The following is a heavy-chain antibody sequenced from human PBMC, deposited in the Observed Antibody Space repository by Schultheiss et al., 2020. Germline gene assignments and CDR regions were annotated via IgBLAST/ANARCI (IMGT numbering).Heavy chain of an antibody. J-gene: IGHJ4*02. CDR3: ARGEDSRKVGY. D-gene: IGHD6-13*01. CDR1: GYSITTGHY. Sequence: SETLSLTCDVSGYSITTGHYWNWVRQPPGKGLEWIGYIYRGGSTNYNPSLKSRVTISIDSSKNQFSLKVNSVTAADTAVYYCARGEDSRKVGYWGQGTLVTVSS. V-gene: IGHV4-38-2*01. CDR2: IYRGGST.